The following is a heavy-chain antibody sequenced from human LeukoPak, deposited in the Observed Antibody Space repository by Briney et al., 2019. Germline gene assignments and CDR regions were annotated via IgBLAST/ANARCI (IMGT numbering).Heavy chain of an antibody. CDR2: IDDSGNT. CDR3: ACLTTADAFDI. J-gene: IGHJ3*02. Sequence: SETLSLTCSVSGGSIRSYFWSWIRQPAGKGLEWIGYIDDSGNTNYNPSLKNRVTISVDTSKNQLSLKLSSVTAADTAVYYCACLTTADAFDIWGQGTMVTVSS. CDR1: GGSIRSYF. V-gene: IGHV4-59*01. D-gene: IGHD3-22*01.